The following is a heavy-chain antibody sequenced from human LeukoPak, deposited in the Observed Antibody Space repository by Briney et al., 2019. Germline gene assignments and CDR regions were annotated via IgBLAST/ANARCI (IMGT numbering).Heavy chain of an antibody. CDR3: ARLRGSGSYLYYFDY. D-gene: IGHD3-10*01. CDR2: ILTSGTT. Sequence: PSETLSLTCTVSNGSISRYHWSWVRQPPGKGLEWIGYILTSGTTNYNPSLKSRLPISVDTSKNRFTLKLSSVTAADTAVYYCARLRGSGSYLYYFDYWGQGTLVTVSS. V-gene: IGHV4-4*09. J-gene: IGHJ4*02. CDR1: NGSISRYH.